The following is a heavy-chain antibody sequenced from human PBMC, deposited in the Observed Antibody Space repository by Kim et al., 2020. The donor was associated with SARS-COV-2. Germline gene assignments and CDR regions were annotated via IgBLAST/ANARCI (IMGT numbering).Heavy chain of an antibody. CDR3: ATDDSSGKPGGY. J-gene: IGHJ4*02. D-gene: IGHD3-22*01. V-gene: IGHV3-33*01. CDR2: IWYDGNNK. Sequence: GGSLRLSCAASGFTFSNYGMHWVRQAPGKGLEWVAVIWYDGNNKNYADSVKGRFTISRDNSKNTLYLQMNSLRVEDTAVYYCATDDSSGKPGGYWGQGTLVTVSS. CDR1: GFTFSNYG.